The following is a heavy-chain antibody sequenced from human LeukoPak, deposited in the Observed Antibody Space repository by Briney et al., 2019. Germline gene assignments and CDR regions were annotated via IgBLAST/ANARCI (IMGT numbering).Heavy chain of an antibody. V-gene: IGHV3-23*01. J-gene: IGHJ4*02. CDR2: ISGSGGST. D-gene: IGHD2-2*01. CDR3: AKGGSYCSSTSCIPGH. Sequence: PGGSLRLSCAASGFTFSSYGMSWVRQAPGKGLEWVSAISGSGGSTYYADSVKGRFTISRDNSKNTLYLQMNSLRAEDTAVYYCAKGGSYCSSTSCIPGHWGQGTLVTVSS. CDR1: GFTFSSYG.